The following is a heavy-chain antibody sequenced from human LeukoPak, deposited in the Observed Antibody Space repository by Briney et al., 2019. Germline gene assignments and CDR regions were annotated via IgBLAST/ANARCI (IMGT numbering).Heavy chain of an antibody. D-gene: IGHD4-17*01. CDR1: GFTFSSYA. CDR3: AKDLTTVTYYYYYGMDV. J-gene: IGHJ6*02. Sequence: PGGSLRLSCAASGFTFSSYAMSWVRQAPGKGLEWVSAISGSGGSTYYADSVKGRFTISRDNSKNTLYLQMYSLRAEDTAVYYCAKDLTTVTYYYYYGMDVWGQGTTVTVSS. CDR2: ISGSGGST. V-gene: IGHV3-23*01.